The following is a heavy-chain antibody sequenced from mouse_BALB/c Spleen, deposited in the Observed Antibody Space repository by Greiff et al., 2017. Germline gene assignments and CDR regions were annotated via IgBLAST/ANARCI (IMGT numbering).Heavy chain of an antibody. CDR2: ISYSGST. CDR1: GDSITSGY. CDR3: AKDRYDDGAMDY. V-gene: IGHV3-8*02. J-gene: IGHJ4*01. Sequence: EVQRVESGPSLVKPSQTLSLTCSVTGDSITSGYWNWIRKFPGNKLEYMGYISYSGSTYYNPSLKSRISITRDTSKNQYYLQLNSVTTEDTATYYCAKDRYDDGAMDYWGQGTSVTVSS. D-gene: IGHD2-14*01.